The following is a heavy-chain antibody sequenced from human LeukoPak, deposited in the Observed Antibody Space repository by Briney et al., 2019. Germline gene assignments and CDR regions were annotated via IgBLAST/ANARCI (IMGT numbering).Heavy chain of an antibody. J-gene: IGHJ4*02. Sequence: SETLSLTCTVSDYSISSGYYWGWIRRPPGKGLEWIGSISHSGSTYYNPSLKSRVTISVDSSKNQFSLKLSSVTAADTAVYYCARLAYCGGDCYTYFDYWGQGTLVTVSS. CDR1: DYSISSGYY. V-gene: IGHV4-38-2*02. CDR3: ARLAYCGGDCYTYFDY. CDR2: ISHSGST. D-gene: IGHD2-21*02.